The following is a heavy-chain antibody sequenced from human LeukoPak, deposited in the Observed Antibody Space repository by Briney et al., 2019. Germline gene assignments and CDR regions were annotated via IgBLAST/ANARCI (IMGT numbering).Heavy chain of an antibody. J-gene: IGHJ4*02. CDR1: GRSISSGGYS. D-gene: IGHD3-16*01. Sequence: SQTLSLTCAVSGRSISSGGYSWSWIRQPPGKGLGWIGYIYHSGSTYYNPSLKSRVTISVDRSKNQFSLKLSSVTAADTAVYYCARGGRLTFFDYWGQGTLVTVSS. V-gene: IGHV4-30-2*01. CDR2: IYHSGST. CDR3: ARGGRLTFFDY.